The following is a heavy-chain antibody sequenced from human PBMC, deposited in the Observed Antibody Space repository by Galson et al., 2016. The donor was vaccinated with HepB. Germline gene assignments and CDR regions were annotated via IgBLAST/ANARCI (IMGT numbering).Heavy chain of an antibody. CDR3: WRLGTYFDCWSGYPPVDY. D-gene: IGHD3-3*01. CDR1: GGSISSRNSY. Sequence: ETLSLPCSVSGGSISSRNSYWGWIRQPPGKGLEWIGRIYYSGTTFDSPSLKSRLTMSVDTSKNQFSLNLSSVTAADTAIYYCWRLGTYFDCWSGYPPVDYGGQGTLVTVSS. V-gene: IGHV4-39*01. CDR2: IYYSGTT. J-gene: IGHJ4*02.